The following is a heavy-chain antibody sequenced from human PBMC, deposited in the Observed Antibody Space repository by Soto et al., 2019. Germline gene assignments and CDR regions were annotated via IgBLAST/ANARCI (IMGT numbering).Heavy chain of an antibody. CDR3: ARDLSITMVRGGFDY. V-gene: IGHV3-33*01. CDR2: IWYDGSNK. Sequence: QVQLLESGGGVVQPGRSLRLSCAASGFTFSSYGMHWVRQAPGKGLEWVAVIWYDGSNKYYADSVKGRFTISRDNSNNTLYLQMNSLRAEDTAVYYCARDLSITMVRGGFDYWGQGTLVTVSS. J-gene: IGHJ4*02. D-gene: IGHD3-10*01. CDR1: GFTFSSYG.